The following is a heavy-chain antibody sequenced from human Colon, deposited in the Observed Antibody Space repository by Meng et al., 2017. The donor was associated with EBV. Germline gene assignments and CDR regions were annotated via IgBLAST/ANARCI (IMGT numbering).Heavy chain of an antibody. Sequence: PTVSPSLTGVCCGPSTSSSHYSSGWVRQPQEKVLQWIGTIYPSGTTSYNPSLQSRVTMFVTTSKNQFSLMLTSVTATDTAVYYCARRRGGSGRDCWGQGTLVTVSS. D-gene: IGHD3-10*01. CDR3: ARRRGGSGRDC. V-gene: IGHV4-39*01. CDR2: IYPSGTT. J-gene: IGHJ4*02. CDR1: GPSTSSSHYS.